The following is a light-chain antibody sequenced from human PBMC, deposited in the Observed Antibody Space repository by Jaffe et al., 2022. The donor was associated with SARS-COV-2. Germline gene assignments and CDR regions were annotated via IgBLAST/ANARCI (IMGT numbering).Light chain of an antibody. V-gene: IGKV1-27*01. J-gene: IGKJ1*01. Sequence: DIQMTQSPSSLSASVGDRVTITCRASQDISNYLAWYQQRPGKVPKLLIYAASTLLSGVPSRFSGSRSGTDFTLTISSLQPEDVATYYCQKYNSAPRTFGQGTKVEIK. CDR1: QDISNY. CDR3: QKYNSAPRT. CDR2: AAS.